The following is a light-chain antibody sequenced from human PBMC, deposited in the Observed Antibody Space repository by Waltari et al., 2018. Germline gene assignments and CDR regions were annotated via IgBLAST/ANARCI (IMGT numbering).Light chain of an antibody. CDR1: QIISRA. V-gene: IGKV3-20*01. CDR3: QHYVRLPVT. Sequence: EIMLTQSPGTLSLSPGERAALSRRASQIISRALAWYQQKPGQDPRLRIYDVATRASGIPDRFSGSGSGTDFSLTISRLEPEDFAVYYCQHYVRLPVTFGQGTKLEFK. CDR2: DVA. J-gene: IGKJ1*01.